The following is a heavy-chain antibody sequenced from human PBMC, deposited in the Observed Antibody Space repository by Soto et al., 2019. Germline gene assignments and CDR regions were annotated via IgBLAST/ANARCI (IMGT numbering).Heavy chain of an antibody. J-gene: IGHJ3*02. CDR3: ARGHYDILTGLDAFDI. Sequence: ASVKVSCKASGYTFTGYYMHWVRQAPGQGLEWMGWINPNSGGTNYAQKFQGWVTMTRDTSISTAYMELSRLRSDDTAVYYCARGHYDILTGLDAFDIWSQGTMVTVS. D-gene: IGHD3-9*01. V-gene: IGHV1-2*04. CDR2: INPNSGGT. CDR1: GYTFTGYY.